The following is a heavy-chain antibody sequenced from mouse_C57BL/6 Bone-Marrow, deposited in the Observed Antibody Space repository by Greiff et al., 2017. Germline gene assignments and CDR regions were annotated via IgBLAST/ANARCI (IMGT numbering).Heavy chain of an antibody. V-gene: IGHV1-7*01. J-gene: IGHJ1*03. CDR3: ARWDDGYYGGYWYFDV. Sequence: VPLQQSGAELAQPGASVKLSCKASGYTLTSYWMHWVKQRPGQGLEWIGYINPSCGYTKYNQKFKDKATLTADKSSSTAYMQLSSLTYEDSAVYYGARWDDGYYGGYWYFDVWGTGTTVTVSS. CDR1: GYTLTSYW. D-gene: IGHD2-3*01. CDR2: INPSCGYT.